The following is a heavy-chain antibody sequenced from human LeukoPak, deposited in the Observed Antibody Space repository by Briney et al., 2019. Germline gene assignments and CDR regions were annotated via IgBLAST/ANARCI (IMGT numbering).Heavy chain of an antibody. CDR2: IIPIFGTA. CDR1: GGTFSSYA. CDR3: ARLPSIAAAGSDYYYMDV. J-gene: IGHJ6*03. Sequence: SVKVSCKASGGTFSSYAISWVRQAPGQGLEWMGGIIPIFGTANYAQKFQGRVTITTDESTSTAHMELSSLRSEDTAVYYCARLPSIAAAGSDYYYMDVWGKGTTVTVSS. D-gene: IGHD6-13*01. V-gene: IGHV1-69*05.